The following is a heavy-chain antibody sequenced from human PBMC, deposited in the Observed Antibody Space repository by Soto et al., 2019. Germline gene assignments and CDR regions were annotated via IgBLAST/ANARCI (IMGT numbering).Heavy chain of an antibody. J-gene: IGHJ6*03. CDR3: ARDSHYYYYYYMDV. V-gene: IGHV4-59*01. CDR1: GGSISSYY. CDR2: IYYSGST. Sequence: SETLSLTCTVSGGSISSYYWCWIRQPPGKGLEWIGYIYYSGSTNYNPSLKSRVTISVDTSKNQFSLKLSSVTAADTAVYYCARDSHYYYYYYMDVWGKGTTVTVSS.